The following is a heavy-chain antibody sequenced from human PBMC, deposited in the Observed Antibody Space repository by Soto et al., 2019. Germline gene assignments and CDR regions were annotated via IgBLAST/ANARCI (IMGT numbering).Heavy chain of an antibody. CDR3: VKEIYDSNTFDS. CDR1: GFSFSNYA. V-gene: IGHV3-23*01. J-gene: IGHJ4*02. Sequence: PGGSLRLSCAASGFSFSNYAMSWVRQAPGEGLEWISGISSGGDNTDYADSVKGRFTISRDKSTNTLYLQMNSLKADDTAVYYCVKEIYDSNTFDSWGQGTLVTVS. CDR2: ISSGGDNT. D-gene: IGHD3-22*01.